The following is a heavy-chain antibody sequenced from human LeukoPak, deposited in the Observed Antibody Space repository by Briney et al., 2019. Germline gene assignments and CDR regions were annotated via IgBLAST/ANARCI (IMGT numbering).Heavy chain of an antibody. CDR2: IYYSGSI. Sequence: SETLSLTCSVSGGSISDEYWSWIRQPPGKGLEWIGYIYYSGSIYYNPSLKSRVTMSVDTSKNQCSLKLSSVTAVDTAVYYCASSSSRGDFDDWSEGTLVTVSS. J-gene: IGHJ4*02. CDR1: GGSISDEY. CDR3: ASSSSRGDFDD. V-gene: IGHV4-59*04. D-gene: IGHD6-6*01.